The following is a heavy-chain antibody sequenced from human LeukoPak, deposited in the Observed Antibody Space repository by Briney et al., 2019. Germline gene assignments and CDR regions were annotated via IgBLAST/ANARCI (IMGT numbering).Heavy chain of an antibody. CDR3: AREKLNWGFDY. CDR2: ISGSGSNT. Sequence: GGSLRLSCAASGFTFSAHAMNWVRQAPGKGLEWVSVISGSGSNTNYADSVKGRFTISRDNSKNILYLQMNSLRAEDTAVYYCAREKLNWGFDYWGQGTLVTVSS. V-gene: IGHV3-23*01. J-gene: IGHJ4*02. CDR1: GFTFSAHA. D-gene: IGHD3-16*01.